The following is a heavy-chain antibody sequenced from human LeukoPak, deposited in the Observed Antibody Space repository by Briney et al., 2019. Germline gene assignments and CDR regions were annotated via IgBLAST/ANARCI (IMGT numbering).Heavy chain of an antibody. D-gene: IGHD6-13*01. CDR3: ARTDSSSWYWDLDY. J-gene: IGHJ4*02. CDR2: ISSSSAFI. Sequence: GGSLRLSCTASGFTFSDYYMSWIRQAPGKGLEWVSSISSSSAFIYYADSMKGRFTISRDNAKNSLYLEMNSLRAEDTAVYYCARTDSSSWYWDLDYWGQGTLVTVSS. CDR1: GFTFSDYY. V-gene: IGHV3-11*06.